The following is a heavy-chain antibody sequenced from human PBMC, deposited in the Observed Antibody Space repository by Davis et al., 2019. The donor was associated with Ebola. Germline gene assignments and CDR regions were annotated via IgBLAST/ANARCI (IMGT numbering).Heavy chain of an antibody. J-gene: IGHJ4*02. V-gene: IGHV3-7*01. D-gene: IGHD3-10*01. CDR1: GFTFFNYW. CDR2: IKGDGSEK. Sequence: GSPRLSCAASGFTFFNYWMTWVRQAPGKGLEWVANIKGDGSEKYYLDSVKGRFTISRDNAKNSLYLEMNNLRVEDTAVYHCTWIRGGNNWGQGTLVTVSS. CDR3: TWIRGGNN.